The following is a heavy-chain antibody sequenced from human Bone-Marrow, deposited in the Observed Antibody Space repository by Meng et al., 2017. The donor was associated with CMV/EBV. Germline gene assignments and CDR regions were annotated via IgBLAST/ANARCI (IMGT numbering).Heavy chain of an antibody. CDR2: IIPIVGTA. V-gene: IGHV1-69*05. D-gene: IGHD6-6*01. CDR1: GGTFSSYA. Sequence: CKASGGTFSSYAISWVRQAPGQGLEWMGGIIPIVGTANYAQKFQGRVTITTDESTSTAYMELSSLRSEDTAVYYCASGGAARSFDYWGQGTLVTVSS. J-gene: IGHJ4*02. CDR3: ASGGAARSFDY.